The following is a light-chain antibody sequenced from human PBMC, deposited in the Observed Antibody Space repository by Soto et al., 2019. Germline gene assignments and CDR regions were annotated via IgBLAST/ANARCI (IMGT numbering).Light chain of an antibody. CDR2: AAS. CDR1: QGINSY. J-gene: IGKJ5*01. V-gene: IGKV1-9*01. CDR3: RQHNSFPIT. Sequence: DIQLTQSPFFLSASVGDRVTITCRASQGINSYLVWYQQKPGKAPKTLIYAASTLQTGVPSRFSGSGSGTEFTLTISSLQPEDSATYYCRQHNSFPITFGQGTRLEIK.